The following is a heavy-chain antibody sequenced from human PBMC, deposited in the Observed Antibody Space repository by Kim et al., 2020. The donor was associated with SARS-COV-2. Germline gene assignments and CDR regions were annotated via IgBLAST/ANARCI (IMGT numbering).Heavy chain of an antibody. CDR1: GGSINSNNFF. J-gene: IGHJ5*02. D-gene: IGHD3-16*01. Sequence: SETLSLTCSVSGGSINSNNFFWAWIRQPPGRGLEWIGNINYSRSIFYNPSLKGRVTLSVDTSKNQFSLKVTSVTAADTALYYCARQPRRYGGLYFWSDLWGQGTLVTVSS. V-gene: IGHV4-39*01. CDR2: INYSRSI. CDR3: ARQPRRYGGLYFWSDL.